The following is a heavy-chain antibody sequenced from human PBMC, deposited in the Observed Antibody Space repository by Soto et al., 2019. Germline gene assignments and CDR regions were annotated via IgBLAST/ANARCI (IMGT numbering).Heavy chain of an antibody. CDR3: AKDLGITGSLPGY. D-gene: IGHD1-20*01. J-gene: IGHJ4*02. CDR1: GFPFSSYG. Sequence: PGGSLRLSCAASGFPFSSYGMHWVRQAPGKGLEGVAVISYDGSNKYYADSVKGRFTISRDNSKNTLYLQMNSLRAEDTAVYYCAKDLGITGSLPGYWGQGTLVTVSS. CDR2: ISYDGSNK. V-gene: IGHV3-30*18.